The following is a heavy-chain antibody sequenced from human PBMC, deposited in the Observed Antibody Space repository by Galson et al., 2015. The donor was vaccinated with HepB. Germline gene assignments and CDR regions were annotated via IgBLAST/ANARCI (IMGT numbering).Heavy chain of an antibody. CDR1: GFSFNNYG. Sequence: SLRLSCAASGFSFNNYGMHWVRQAPGKGLEWVAVIWYDGSNKFYADSVKGRFTISRDNSKHTLNLQMNSLRAEDTAVYYCARESDYGDDYYFDCWGQGTLVTVSS. V-gene: IGHV3-33*01. CDR3: ARESDYGDDYYFDC. D-gene: IGHD4-17*01. CDR2: IWYDGSNK. J-gene: IGHJ4*02.